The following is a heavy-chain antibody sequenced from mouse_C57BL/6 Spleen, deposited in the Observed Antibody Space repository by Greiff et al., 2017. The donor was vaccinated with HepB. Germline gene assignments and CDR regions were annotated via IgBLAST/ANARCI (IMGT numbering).Heavy chain of an antibody. CDR2: IDPNSGGT. J-gene: IGHJ1*03. CDR1: GYNFTSYW. CDR3: ATYYGSSACGYFDV. V-gene: IGHV1-72*01. D-gene: IGHD1-1*01. Sequence: VQLQQPGAELVKPGASVKLSCKASGYNFTSYWMHWVKQRPGRGLEWIGRIDPNSGGTKYNEKFKSKATLTVDTPSSTAYMQLSSLTSEDSAVYYCATYYGSSACGYFDVWGTGTTVTVSS.